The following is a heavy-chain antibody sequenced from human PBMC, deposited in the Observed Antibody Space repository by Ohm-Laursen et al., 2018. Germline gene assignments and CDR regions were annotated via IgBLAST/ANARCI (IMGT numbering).Heavy chain of an antibody. D-gene: IGHD3-22*01. CDR3: ARVGGYYFYYYYGMDV. CDR1: GYTFTSYD. Sequence: SSVKVSCKASGYTFTSYDINWVRQATGQGLEWMGWMNPNSGNTGYAQKFQGRVTMTRNTSISTAYMELSSLRSEDTAVYYCARVGGYYFYYYYGMDVWGQGTTVTVSS. J-gene: IGHJ6*02. CDR2: MNPNSGNT. V-gene: IGHV1-8*01.